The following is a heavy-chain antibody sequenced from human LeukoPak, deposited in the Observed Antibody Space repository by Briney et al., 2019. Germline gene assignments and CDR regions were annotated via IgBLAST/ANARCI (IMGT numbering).Heavy chain of an antibody. CDR2: IYYSGST. CDR1: GGSISSYY. CDR3: ARGYSSGWGYYYYYMDV. Sequence: SETLSLTCTVSGGSISSYYWSWIRQPAGKGLEWIGSIYYSGSTYYNPSLKSRVTISVDTSKNQFSLKLSSVTAADTAVYYCARGYSSGWGYYYYYMDVWGKGTTVTVSS. D-gene: IGHD6-19*01. J-gene: IGHJ6*03. V-gene: IGHV4-4*07.